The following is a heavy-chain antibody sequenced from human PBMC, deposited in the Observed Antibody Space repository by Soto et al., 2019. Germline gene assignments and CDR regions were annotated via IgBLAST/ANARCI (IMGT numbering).Heavy chain of an antibody. CDR3: VRDLAVAGTGEPAGFDI. CDR1: GFTLGSYS. V-gene: IGHV3-21*01. J-gene: IGHJ3*02. CDR2: ISSSGFYI. D-gene: IGHD6-19*01. Sequence: ESGGGLVKPGGSLRLSCAASGFTLGSYSMNWVRQAPGKGLEWVAYISSSGFYIYYTDSLKGRFTISRDNAQNSLYLQMNSLRDEDTAVYYCVRDLAVAGTGEPAGFDIWGQGTMVTVSS.